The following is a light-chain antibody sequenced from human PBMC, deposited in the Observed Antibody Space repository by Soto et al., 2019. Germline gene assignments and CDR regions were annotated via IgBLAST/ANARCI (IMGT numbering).Light chain of an antibody. V-gene: IGLV1-40*01. CDR2: DNT. J-gene: IGLJ1*01. CDR3: QSYDSSLSAYV. Sequence: VLTQPPSVSGAPGQRGTISCTGSSSNIGAGYDVHWYQQLPGAAPKLLIYDNTNRPSGVPDRFSGSKSGTSASLAITGLQAEDEADYYCQSYDSSLSAYVFGTGTKVTVL. CDR1: SSNIGAGYD.